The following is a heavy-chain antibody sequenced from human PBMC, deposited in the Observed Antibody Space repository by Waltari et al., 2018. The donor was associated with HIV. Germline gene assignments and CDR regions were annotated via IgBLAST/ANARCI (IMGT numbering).Heavy chain of an antibody. CDR1: AFTISGYC. V-gene: IGHV3-7*03. D-gene: IGHD3-3*01. Sequence: DEPLVASGGGLVQPGEYLRLPWQAPAFTISGYCITLVRQPPGKGLEWLANINQDGSQKYYVDSVKGRFNISRDNSRNSIYLQLSNLTAGDTAVYYCAREYYDFWSGYYTTGLDVWGQGTTVIVS. CDR3: AREYYDFWSGYYTTGLDV. J-gene: IGHJ6*02. CDR2: INQDGSQK.